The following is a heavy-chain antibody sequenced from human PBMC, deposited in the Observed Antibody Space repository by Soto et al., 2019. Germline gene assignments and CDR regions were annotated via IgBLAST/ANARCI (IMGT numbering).Heavy chain of an antibody. V-gene: IGHV4-30-4*01. J-gene: IGHJ4*02. Sequence: QVQLQESGPGLVKPSQTLSLTCTVSGGSISSGDYYWSWIRQPPGKGLEWIGYIYYSGSTYYNPSLKSRVTISVGTSKNQFSLKLSSVTAADTAVYYCARVYCSGGSCYTKNSSGWYYFDYWGQGTLVTVSS. CDR3: ARVYCSGGSCYTKNSSGWYYFDY. CDR2: IYYSGST. D-gene: IGHD2-15*01. CDR1: GGSISSGDYY.